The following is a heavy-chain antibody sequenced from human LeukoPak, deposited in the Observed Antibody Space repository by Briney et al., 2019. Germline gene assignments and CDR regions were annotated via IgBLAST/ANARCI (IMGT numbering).Heavy chain of an antibody. Sequence: QPGGSLRLSCTASGFACSDHEMNWVRQAPGKGLEWISYMSASGSPIDYADSVKGRFTVSRDSAKNSLYLQMNSLRAEDTAIYYCARGGYCSGGLCYWFNASDIWGQGTMVTVSS. V-gene: IGHV3-48*03. J-gene: IGHJ3*02. D-gene: IGHD2-15*01. CDR3: ARGGYCSGGLCYWFNASDI. CDR2: MSASGSPI. CDR1: GFACSDHE.